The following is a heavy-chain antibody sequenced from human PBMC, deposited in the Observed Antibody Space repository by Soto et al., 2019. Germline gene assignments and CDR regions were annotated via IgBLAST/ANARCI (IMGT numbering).Heavy chain of an antibody. D-gene: IGHD2-2*01. V-gene: IGHV4-4*07. CDR3: ARGGMVITPTATAFDY. J-gene: IGHJ4*02. Sequence: SETLSLTCTVSGGSISTYYWSWIRQPAGKGLEWIGRIYASGSTNYNPSLKSRVTMSVATSKNQFSLKLSSVTAADTAVYYCARGGMVITPTATAFDYWGQGTLVTVS. CDR1: GGSISTYY. CDR2: IYASGST.